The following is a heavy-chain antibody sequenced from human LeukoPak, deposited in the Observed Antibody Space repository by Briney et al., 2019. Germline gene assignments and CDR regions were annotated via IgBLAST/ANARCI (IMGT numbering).Heavy chain of an antibody. V-gene: IGHV3-23*01. D-gene: IGHD2/OR15-2a*01. J-gene: IGHJ2*01. CDR3: AKNMRGRWYFDL. CDR1: GFTFSSYA. Sequence: GGSLRFSCAASGFTFSSYAMSWVRQAPGKGLEWVSTISGSGVITYYADSAKGRFTISRDNSKNTLYLQMNSLRAEDTAVYYCAKNMRGRWYFDLWGRGTLVTVSS. CDR2: ISGSGVIT.